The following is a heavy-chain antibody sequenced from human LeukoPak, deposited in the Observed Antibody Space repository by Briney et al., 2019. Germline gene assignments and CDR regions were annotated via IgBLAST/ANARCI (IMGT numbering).Heavy chain of an antibody. CDR1: GFTFDDYA. J-gene: IGHJ6*03. CDR3: AKEGVVVPAARNYYYYYMDV. CDR2: ISWNSGSI. D-gene: IGHD2-2*01. V-gene: IGHV3-9*01. Sequence: GGSLGLSCAASGFTFDDYAMHWVRQAPGKGLEWVSGISWNSGSIGYADSVKGRFTISRDNAKNSLYLQMNSLRAEDTALYYCAKEGVVVPAARNYYYYYMDVWGKGTTVTVSS.